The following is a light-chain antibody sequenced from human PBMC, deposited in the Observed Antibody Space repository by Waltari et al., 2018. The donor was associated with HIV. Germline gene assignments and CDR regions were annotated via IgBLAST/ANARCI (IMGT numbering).Light chain of an antibody. V-gene: IGLV1-47*01. J-gene: IGLJ2*01. CDR1: NSNIGSNF. CDR2: RNN. CDR3: SSYTTSSSLL. Sequence: QSVLTQPPSASGTPGQRVTISCSGSNSNIGSNFVYWYQHLPGTAPRLLIYRNNQRPSGVPDRFSGSKSGNTASLTISGLQAEDEADYYCSSYTTSSSLLFGGGTKLTVL.